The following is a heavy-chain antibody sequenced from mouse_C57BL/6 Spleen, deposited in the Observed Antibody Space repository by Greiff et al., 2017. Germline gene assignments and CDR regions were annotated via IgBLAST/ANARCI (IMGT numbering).Heavy chain of an antibody. Sequence: QVQLQQPGAELVKPGASVKLSCKASGYTFTSYWMHWVKQRPGQGLEWIGMIHPNSGSTNYNEKFKSKATLTVDKSSSSVYMQLSSLTSEDSSVYYCATITTIVLDYWGPGTTLTVSS. D-gene: IGHD1-1*01. CDR2: IHPNSGST. V-gene: IGHV1-64*01. CDR1: GYTFTSYW. CDR3: ATITTIVLDY. J-gene: IGHJ2*01.